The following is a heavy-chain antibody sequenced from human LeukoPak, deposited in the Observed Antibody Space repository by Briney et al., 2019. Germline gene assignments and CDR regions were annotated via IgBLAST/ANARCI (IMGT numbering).Heavy chain of an antibody. J-gene: IGHJ4*02. CDR3: AREGRLMGSGTPDY. Sequence: ASVKVSCKASGYTFAGYYMHWVRQAPGQGLEWMGWISPNSGGTNYAQKFQGSVTMTRDTSISTAYMELSRLRSDDTAVYYCAREGRLMGSGTPDYWGQGTLVTVSS. D-gene: IGHD3-10*01. CDR1: GYTFAGYY. CDR2: ISPNSGGT. V-gene: IGHV1-2*02.